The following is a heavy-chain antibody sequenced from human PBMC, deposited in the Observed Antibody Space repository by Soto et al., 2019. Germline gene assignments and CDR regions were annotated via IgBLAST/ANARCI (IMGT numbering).Heavy chain of an antibody. J-gene: IGHJ4*02. Sequence: GASVKVSCKSSGYTLNTYYLHWVRQAPGQGLEWMGIIHPSGGGSTYAQKFLGRVTMTRDTSTSTVFMELSSLRSADTAVYYCARGGHIAVVTASFDYCGQGTLVTVSS. CDR2: IHPSGGGS. CDR1: GYTLNTYY. CDR3: ARGGHIAVVTASFDY. V-gene: IGHV1-46*02. D-gene: IGHD2-21*02.